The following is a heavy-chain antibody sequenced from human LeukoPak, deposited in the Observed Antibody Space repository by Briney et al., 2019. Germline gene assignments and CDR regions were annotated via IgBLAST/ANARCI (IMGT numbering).Heavy chain of an antibody. CDR3: AKGEPFGNY. J-gene: IGHJ4*02. Sequence: GGSLRLSCAASGFTFSSYAMSWVRQAPGKGLEWFPTISWRGGRTYYAASVKGRFTISRDNSKNKLYLQMNSLGAEDTAVYYCAKGEPFGNYWGQGNLVPVSS. CDR1: GFTFSSYA. CDR2: ISWRGGRT. D-gene: IGHD1-26*01. V-gene: IGHV3-23*01.